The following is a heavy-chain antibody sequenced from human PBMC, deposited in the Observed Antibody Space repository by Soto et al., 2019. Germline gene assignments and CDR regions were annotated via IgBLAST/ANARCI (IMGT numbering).Heavy chain of an antibody. CDR3: ARVRSRGVGEVYIHYYGTDV. D-gene: IGHD3-3*01. V-gene: IGHV1-46*01. CDR1: GYTFTSSY. CDR2: INPSGGGT. J-gene: IGHJ6*02. Sequence: ASVKVSCKASGYTFTSSYIHWVRQAPGQGFEWMGIINPSGGGTSYSQKLQGRVTLTRDTSTRTIYMELNSLRSEDTAVYYCARVRSRGVGEVYIHYYGTDVWGQGTTVTVSS.